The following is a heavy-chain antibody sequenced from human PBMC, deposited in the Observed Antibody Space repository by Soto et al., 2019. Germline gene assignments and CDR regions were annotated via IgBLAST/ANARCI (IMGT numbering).Heavy chain of an antibody. CDR1: GGSFSGYY. D-gene: IGHD6-6*01. V-gene: IGHV4-34*01. J-gene: IGHJ6*02. CDR2: INHSGST. Sequence: PSETLSLTCAVYGGSFSGYYWSWIRQPPGKGLEWIGEINHSGSTNYNPSLKSRVTISVDTSKNQFSLKLSSVTAADTAVYYCARPLVSSSSGEVYYYYGMDVWGQGTTVTVSS. CDR3: ARPLVSSSSGEVYYYYGMDV.